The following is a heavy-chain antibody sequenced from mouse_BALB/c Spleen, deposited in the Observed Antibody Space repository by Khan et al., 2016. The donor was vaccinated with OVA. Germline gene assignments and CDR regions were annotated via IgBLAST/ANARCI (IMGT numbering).Heavy chain of an antibody. D-gene: IGHD1-1*01. Sequence: EVELVESGGDLVKPGGSLKLSCSASGFTFSTYAMSWVRQTPEKRLEWVATISSGGDYIYYPDSVKGRFTISSDNAKNTPYLQMRRLRSEDTAMYYCARHNYGPFAYWGQGTLVTVSA. V-gene: IGHV5-9-3*01. J-gene: IGHJ3*01. CDR3: ARHNYGPFAY. CDR1: GFTFSTYA. CDR2: ISSGGDYI.